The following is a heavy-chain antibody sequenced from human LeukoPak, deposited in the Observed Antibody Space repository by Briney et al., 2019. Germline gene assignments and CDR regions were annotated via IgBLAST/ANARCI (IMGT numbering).Heavy chain of an antibody. V-gene: IGHV1-2*02. Sequence: ASVKVSCKASGYTFTGYYMHWVRQAPGQGLEWMGWINPNSGGTNYAQKFQGRVTMTTDTSISTAYMELSRLRSDDTAVYYCARSMYYYDSSGLLDYWGQGTLVTVSS. CDR3: ARSMYYYDSSGLLDY. CDR1: GYTFTGYY. D-gene: IGHD3-22*01. J-gene: IGHJ4*02. CDR2: INPNSGGT.